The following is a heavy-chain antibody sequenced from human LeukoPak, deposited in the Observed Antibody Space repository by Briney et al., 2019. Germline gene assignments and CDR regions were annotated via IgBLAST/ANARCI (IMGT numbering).Heavy chain of an antibody. CDR3: ARGVGLICSDNEGFRGFFDY. Sequence: PSETLSLTCAVSGASISNSNWLSWVRQPPGKGLEWIAEIYHTGITNYNPSLKSRVTISVDKSKNQFSLNLNSVTAADTAVYYCARGVGLICSDNEGFRGFFDYWGQGILVTVSS. CDR1: GASISNSNW. V-gene: IGHV4-4*02. CDR2: IYHTGIT. J-gene: IGHJ4*02. D-gene: IGHD3/OR15-3a*01.